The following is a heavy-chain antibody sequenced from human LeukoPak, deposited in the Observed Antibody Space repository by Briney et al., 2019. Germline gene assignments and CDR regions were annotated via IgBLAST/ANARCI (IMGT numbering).Heavy chain of an antibody. CDR1: GFIFSSYC. J-gene: IGHJ6*02. D-gene: IGHD4-17*01. V-gene: IGHV3-7*05. CDR2: IKQDGREK. Sequence: GGSLRLACAASGFIFSSYCLSWVRQAPGKGLEWVANIKQDGREKYYVASVKGPFTISRDNAKNSLYMQMGSLRAEDTAVYYCARWLTTPYYALTVWGQGTTVTVSS. CDR3: ARWLTTPYYALTV.